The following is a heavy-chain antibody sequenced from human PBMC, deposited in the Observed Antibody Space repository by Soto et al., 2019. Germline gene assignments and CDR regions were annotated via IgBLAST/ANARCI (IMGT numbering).Heavy chain of an antibody. CDR3: ARHKGGLYEEPDDAFDI. V-gene: IGHV4-30-4*01. J-gene: IGHJ3*02. Sequence: PSETLSLTCSVSGGSINSVDYYWAWIRQTPGKGLEWIGYTSYFGTTDYMPSLRSRVTMSVDTSKNQFSLRLSSVTAADTALYYCARHKGGLYEEPDDAFDIWGQGTMVTVSS. D-gene: IGHD2-15*01. CDR2: TSYFGTT. CDR1: GGSINSVDYY.